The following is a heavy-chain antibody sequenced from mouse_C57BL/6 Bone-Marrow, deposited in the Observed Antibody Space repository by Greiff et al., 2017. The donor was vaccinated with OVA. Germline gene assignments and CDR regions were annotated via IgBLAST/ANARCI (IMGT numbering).Heavy chain of an antibody. CDR2: ISSGGSYT. CDR3: ARRKFFDYDAMDY. J-gene: IGHJ4*01. CDR1: GFTFSSYG. Sequence: EVMLVESGGDLVKPGGSLKLSCAASGFTFSSYGMSWVRQTPDKRLEWVATISSGGSYTYYPDSVKGRFTISRDNAKNTLYLQMTSLRSEDTAMYYCARRKFFDYDAMDYWGQGTSVTVSS. V-gene: IGHV5-6*01.